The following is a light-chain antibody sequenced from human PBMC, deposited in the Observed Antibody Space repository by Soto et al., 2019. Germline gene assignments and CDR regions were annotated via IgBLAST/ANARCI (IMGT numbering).Light chain of an antibody. CDR2: GVT. CDR1: SSDVGGYNY. V-gene: IGLV2-11*01. J-gene: IGLJ3*02. CDR3: CSYTTTITV. Sequence: QSALTQPRSVSGSPGQSVTISCTGTSSDVGGYNYVSWYQRHPGKAPKLIISGVTKRPSGVPDRFSGSKSGNTASLTISGLQAEDEADYDCCSYTTTITVFGGGTKVTVL.